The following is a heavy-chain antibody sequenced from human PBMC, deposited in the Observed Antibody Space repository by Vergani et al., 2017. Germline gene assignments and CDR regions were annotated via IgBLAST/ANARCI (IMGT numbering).Heavy chain of an antibody. J-gene: IGHJ4*02. Sequence: QVQLVESGGGLVKPGGSLRLSCAASGFTFSSYGMHWVRQAPGKGLEWVAVIWYDGSNKYYADSVKGRFTISRDNSKNTLYLQMNSLRAEDTAVYYCAREGNGAAAGPSGWFDYWGQGTLVTVSS. V-gene: IGHV3-33*01. D-gene: IGHD6-13*01. CDR2: IWYDGSNK. CDR3: AREGNGAAAGPSGWFDY. CDR1: GFTFSSYG.